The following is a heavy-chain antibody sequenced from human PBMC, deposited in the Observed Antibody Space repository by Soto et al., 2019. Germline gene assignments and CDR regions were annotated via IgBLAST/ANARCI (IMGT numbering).Heavy chain of an antibody. CDR2: ISKAGGKK. CDR1: GFTFSSCD. J-gene: IGHJ6*02. V-gene: IGHV3-30*03. Sequence: QVQLVESGGGVVQPGRSLSLSCAASGFTFSSCDMHWVRQAPGKGLEWVAVISKAGGKKIYADSVKGRFNISRDDSKNTLYPQMKGLGAEDTVVYYCARECGEWRAPVVDVWGQGTTVTVSS. CDR3: ARECGEWRAPVVDV. D-gene: IGHD3-3*01.